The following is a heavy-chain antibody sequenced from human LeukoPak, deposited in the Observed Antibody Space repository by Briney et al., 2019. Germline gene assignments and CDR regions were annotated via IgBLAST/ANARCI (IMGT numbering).Heavy chain of an antibody. Sequence: ASVKVSCKASGGTFSSYAISWVRQAPGQGLEWMGGIIPIFGTANYAQKFQGRVTITADESTSTAYMELSSLRSEDTAVYYCARDHPADYGGNSHCFDYWGQGTLVTVSS. CDR1: GGTFSSYA. J-gene: IGHJ4*02. V-gene: IGHV1-69*13. CDR2: IIPIFGTA. CDR3: ARDHPADYGGNSHCFDY. D-gene: IGHD4-23*01.